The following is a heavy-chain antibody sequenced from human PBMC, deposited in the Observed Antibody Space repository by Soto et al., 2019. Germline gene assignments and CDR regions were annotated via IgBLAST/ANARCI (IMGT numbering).Heavy chain of an antibody. V-gene: IGHV4-34*01. D-gene: IGHD1-1*01. J-gene: IGHJ6*03. CDR3: ARREQAYYYYMDV. CDR2: INHSGST. CDR1: GGSFSVYY. Sequence: SETLSLTCAVYGGSFSVYYWSWIRQPPGKGLEWIGEINHSGSTNYNPSLKSRVTISVDTSKNQFSLKLSSVTAADTAVYYCARREQAYYYYMDVWGKGTTVTVS.